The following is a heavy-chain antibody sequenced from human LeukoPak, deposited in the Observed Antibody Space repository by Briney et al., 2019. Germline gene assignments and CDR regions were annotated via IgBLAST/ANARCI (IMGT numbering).Heavy chain of an antibody. CDR2: ISSSGSTI. D-gene: IGHD6-13*01. V-gene: IGHV3-11*01. CDR3: AREYPGIAAAGMTLFDY. CDR1: GFTFSDYY. Sequence: GGSLRLSCAASGFTFSDYYMSWIRQAPGKGLEWVSYISSSGSTIYHADSVKGRFTISRDNAKNSLYLQMNSLRAEDTAVYYCAREYPGIAAAGMTLFDYWGQGTLVTVSS. J-gene: IGHJ4*02.